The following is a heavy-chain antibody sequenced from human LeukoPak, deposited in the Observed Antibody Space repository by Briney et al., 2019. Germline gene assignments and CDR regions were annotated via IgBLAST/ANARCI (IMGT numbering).Heavy chain of an antibody. CDR1: EFVFSDYY. D-gene: IGHD3-10*01. CDR2: ISSGGDTK. Sequence: PGGSLRLSCAASEFVFSDYYMSWVRQAPGKGLEWVSYISSGGDTKYYADSVKGRFTISRDNAKNSLYLQMNNLRAEDTAVYYCAREMGGDYGSGTFFDLWGQGDMVSDS. CDR3: AREMGGDYGSGTFFDL. J-gene: IGHJ4*02. V-gene: IGHV3-11*01.